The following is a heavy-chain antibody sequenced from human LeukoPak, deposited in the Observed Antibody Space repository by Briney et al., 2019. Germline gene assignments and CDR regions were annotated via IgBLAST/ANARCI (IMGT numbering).Heavy chain of an antibody. V-gene: IGHV3-49*03. CDR1: GFTFGDYA. CDR3: TRVFGQPPIYFDY. Sequence: PGGSLRLSCTASGFTFGDYAMSWFRQAPGKGLEWVGFIRSKAYGGTTEYAASVKGRFTISRDDSKSIAYLQMNSLKTEDTAVYYCTRVFGQPPIYFDYWGQGTLGPVSS. CDR2: IRSKAYGGTT. J-gene: IGHJ4*02. D-gene: IGHD3-10*01.